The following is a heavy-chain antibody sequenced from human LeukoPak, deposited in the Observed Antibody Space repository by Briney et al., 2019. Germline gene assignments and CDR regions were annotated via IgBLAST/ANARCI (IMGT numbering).Heavy chain of an antibody. Sequence: GGSLRLSCADSGFTFSSYWMSWVRQAPGKGLEWVANIKQDGSEKYYVDSVKGRFTISRDNAKNSLYLQMNSLRAEDTAVYYCARVAIVVVPAAGDDAFDIWGQGTMVTVSS. J-gene: IGHJ3*02. V-gene: IGHV3-7*01. D-gene: IGHD2-2*01. CDR1: GFTFSSYW. CDR2: IKQDGSEK. CDR3: ARVAIVVVPAAGDDAFDI.